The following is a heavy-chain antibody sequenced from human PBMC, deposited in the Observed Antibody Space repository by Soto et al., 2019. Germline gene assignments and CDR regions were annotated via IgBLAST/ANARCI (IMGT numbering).Heavy chain of an antibody. D-gene: IGHD3-22*01. CDR1: GYTFTGYY. J-gene: IGHJ4*02. CDR2: INAGNGNT. V-gene: IGHV1-3*01. Sequence: GASVKVSCKASGYTFTGYYIHWVRQAPGQRLEWMGWINAGNGNTKYSQKFQGRVTITRDTSASTAYMELSSLRSEDTAVYYCARGSGYYYWDDYWGQGTLVTVS. CDR3: ARGSGYYYWDDY.